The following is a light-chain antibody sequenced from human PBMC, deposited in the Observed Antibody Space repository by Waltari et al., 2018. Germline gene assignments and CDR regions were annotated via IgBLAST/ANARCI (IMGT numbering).Light chain of an antibody. CDR1: TPNIGSNT. CDR3: AAWDDSLSGPG. J-gene: IGLJ3*02. V-gene: IGLV1-44*01. CDR2: TNN. Sequence: QSVLTQPPSASGTPGQRATISCSGSTPNIGSNTVNWYQQLPGTAPKLLIYTNNQRPSGVPDRFSGSKSGTSASLAISGLQSEDEADYYCAAWDDSLSGPGFGGGTKVTVL.